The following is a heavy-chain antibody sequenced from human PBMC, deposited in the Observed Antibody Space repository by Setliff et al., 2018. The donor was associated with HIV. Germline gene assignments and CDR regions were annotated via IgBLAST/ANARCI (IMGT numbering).Heavy chain of an antibody. CDR1: GFTFSSYA. CDR3: ARGLTYDGAFDI. J-gene: IGHJ3*02. Sequence: GESLKISCAASGFTFSSYAMHWVRQAPGKGLEWVAVISYDGSNKYYADSVKGRFTISRDNSKNTLYLQMNSLRAEDTAVYYCARGLTYDGAFDIWGQGTMVTVSS. D-gene: IGHD3-9*01. CDR2: ISYDGSNK. V-gene: IGHV3-30-3*01.